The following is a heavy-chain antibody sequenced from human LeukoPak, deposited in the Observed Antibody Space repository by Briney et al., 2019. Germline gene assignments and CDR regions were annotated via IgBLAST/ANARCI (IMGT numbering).Heavy chain of an antibody. Sequence: GESLKISCQGSGYNFLTYWIAWVRQMPGKGLEWMGIIYPFDSDTRYSPFFQGQVTISADKSINTAYLQWSSLNASDTAMYYCARLVTIFGVVGYFDDWGQGSLVTVSS. CDR3: ARLVTIFGVVGYFDD. D-gene: IGHD3-3*01. J-gene: IGHJ4*02. V-gene: IGHV5-51*01. CDR1: GYNFLTYW. CDR2: IYPFDSDT.